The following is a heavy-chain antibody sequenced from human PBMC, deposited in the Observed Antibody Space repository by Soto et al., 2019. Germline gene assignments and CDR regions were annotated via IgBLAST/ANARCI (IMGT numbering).Heavy chain of an antibody. CDR2: MNPNSGNT. D-gene: IGHD2-8*01. V-gene: IGHV1-8*01. CDR3: VRYGVAAAY. CDR1: GYTFTSYN. J-gene: IGHJ4*02. Sequence: QVQLLQCGAAVKKPGPSVKVSCKASGYTFTSYNINRVRQATGPGLEWLGWMNPNSGNTGYAQTYQDRITLTRDTSLTTAYMELSSLRSGDTAVYFCVRYGVAAAYWGQGTLVTVSS.